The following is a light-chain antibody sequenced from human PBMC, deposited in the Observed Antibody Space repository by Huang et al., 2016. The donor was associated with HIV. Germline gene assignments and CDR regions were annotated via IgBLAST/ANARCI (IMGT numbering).Light chain of an antibody. CDR3: QQYSMWPLT. Sequence: EIVMTQSPATLSVSPGERATLSCRASQNVNNNVAWYQQKPGQIPRRLIYGASIRATGIPGRFSGSGSGTECTLTISSLQSEDLAVYYCQQYSMWPLTFGGGTKVEIK. V-gene: IGKV3-15*01. J-gene: IGKJ4*01. CDR1: QNVNNN. CDR2: GAS.